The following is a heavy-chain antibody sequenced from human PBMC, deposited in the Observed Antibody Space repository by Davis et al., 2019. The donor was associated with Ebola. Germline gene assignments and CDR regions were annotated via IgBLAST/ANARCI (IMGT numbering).Heavy chain of an antibody. CDR3: ARKGWEPYSDAFDI. CDR1: GFTVSSNY. CDR2: IYSGGST. Sequence: PGGSLRLSCAASGFTVSSNYMSWVRQAPGKGLEWVSVIYSGGSTYYADSVKGRFTISRDNSKNTLYLQMNSLRAEDTAVYYCARKGWEPYSDAFDIWGQGTMVTVSS. J-gene: IGHJ3*02. V-gene: IGHV3-53*01. D-gene: IGHD1-26*01.